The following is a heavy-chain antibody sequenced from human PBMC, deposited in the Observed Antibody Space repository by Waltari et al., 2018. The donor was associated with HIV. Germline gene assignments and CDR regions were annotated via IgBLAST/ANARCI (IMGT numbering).Heavy chain of an antibody. D-gene: IGHD6-19*01. V-gene: IGHV1-3*01. CDR1: GYGFTAFA. CDR2: INAGNGDT. J-gene: IGHJ4*02. CDR3: ARDQYSSGWYMSH. Sequence: QVQLVQSGAEVKKPGASVKVSCKASGYGFTAFAIHWVRQAPGHGLEWMGWINAGNGDTKYSLKFQGRVTITRIASASTAYMEVSSLTSEDTAVYYCARDQYSSGWYMSHWGQGTLVTV.